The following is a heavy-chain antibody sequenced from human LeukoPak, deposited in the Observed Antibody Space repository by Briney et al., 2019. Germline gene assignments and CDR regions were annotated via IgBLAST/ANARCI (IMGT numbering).Heavy chain of an antibody. CDR3: ARATDKYSSSWYLDY. V-gene: IGHV3-21*01. D-gene: IGHD6-13*01. Sequence: GGSLRLSCAASGFTFSSYRMNWVRQAPGKGLEWVSSISSSSSYIYYADSVKGRFTISRDNAKNSLYLQMNSLRAEDTAVYYCARATDKYSSSWYLDYWGQGTLVTVSS. J-gene: IGHJ4*02. CDR1: GFTFSSYR. CDR2: ISSSSSYI.